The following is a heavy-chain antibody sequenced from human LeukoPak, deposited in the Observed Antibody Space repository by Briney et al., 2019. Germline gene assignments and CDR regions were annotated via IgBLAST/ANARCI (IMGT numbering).Heavy chain of an antibody. CDR2: TYYRSKLYN. CDR1: GESVSSKSAT. Sequence: LQTLSLTCAISGESVSSKSATWNWIRQSPSRGLEWLGRTYYRSKLYNDYALSVNSRITINPDTSKNQFSLQLNSVTPEDTAVYYCARLGGFEDYWGQGTLVTVSS. CDR3: ARLGGFEDY. D-gene: IGHD3-10*01. J-gene: IGHJ4*02. V-gene: IGHV6-1*01.